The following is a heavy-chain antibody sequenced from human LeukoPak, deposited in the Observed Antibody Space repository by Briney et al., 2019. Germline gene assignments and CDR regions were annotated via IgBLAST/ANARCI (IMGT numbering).Heavy chain of an antibody. J-gene: IGHJ4*02. D-gene: IGHD1-26*01. Sequence: SETLSLTCTVCGGSISSSSYYWGWIRQPPGKGLEWIGSIYYSGSTYYNPSLKSRVTISVDTSKNQFSLKLSSVTAADTAVYYCARHVGRSGGYDWGQGTLVTVSS. V-gene: IGHV4-39*01. CDR2: IYYSGST. CDR3: ARHVGRSGGYD. CDR1: GGSISSSSYY.